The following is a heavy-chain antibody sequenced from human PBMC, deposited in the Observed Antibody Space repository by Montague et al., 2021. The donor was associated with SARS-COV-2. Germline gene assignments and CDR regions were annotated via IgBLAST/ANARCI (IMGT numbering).Heavy chain of an antibody. CDR3: ARHVRSLMVRGPDFDY. Sequence: SGTLSLTCTVSGGSISSSSYYWGWIRQPPGKGLKWIGSIYYSGTTYYNPSLKSRVTISVDTSKNRFSLKLSSVTAADTAVYYCARHVRSLMVRGPDFDYWGQGTLVTVSS. D-gene: IGHD3-10*01. V-gene: IGHV4-39*01. CDR1: GGSISSSSYY. J-gene: IGHJ4*02. CDR2: IYYSGTT.